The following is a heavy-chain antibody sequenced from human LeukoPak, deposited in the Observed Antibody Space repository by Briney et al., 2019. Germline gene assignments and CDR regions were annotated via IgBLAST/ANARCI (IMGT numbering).Heavy chain of an antibody. V-gene: IGHV1-2*02. CDR3: ARPTPGYSGYDYPHYYYYYGMDV. CDR2: INPNSGGT. D-gene: IGHD5-12*01. J-gene: IGHJ6*02. Sequence: ASVKVSCKASGYTFTSYYMHWVRQAPGQGLEWMGWINPNSGGTNYAQKFQGRVTMTRDTSISTAYMELSRLRSDDTAVYYCARPTPGYSGYDYPHYYYYYGMDVWGQGTTVTVSS. CDR1: GYTFTSYY.